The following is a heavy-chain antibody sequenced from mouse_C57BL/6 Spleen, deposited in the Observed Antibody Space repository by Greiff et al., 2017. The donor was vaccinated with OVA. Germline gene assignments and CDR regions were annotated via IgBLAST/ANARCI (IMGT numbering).Heavy chain of an antibody. J-gene: IGHJ3*01. D-gene: IGHD1-1*02. CDR3: AREGVAPFAY. CDR1: GYAFSSSW. CDR2: IYPGDGDT. Sequence: VQVVESGPELVKPGASVKISCKASGYAFSSSWMNWVKQRPGKGLEWIGRIYPGDGDTNYNGKFKGKATLTADKSSSTAYMQLSSLASEDSAVYFCAREGVAPFAYWGQGTLVTVSA. V-gene: IGHV1-82*01.